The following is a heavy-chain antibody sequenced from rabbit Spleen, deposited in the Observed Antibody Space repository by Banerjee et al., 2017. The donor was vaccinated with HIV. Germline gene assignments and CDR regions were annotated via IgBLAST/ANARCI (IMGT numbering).Heavy chain of an antibody. V-gene: IGHV1S45*01. CDR2: MNTVSGNT. J-gene: IGHJ6*01. D-gene: IGHD8-1*01. CDR1: GFSCYYKCV. CDR3: ARDAGTSFSTYGMDL. Sequence: QEQLVESGGGLVTLGGSLTLTCTASGFSCYYKCVMCWVRQAPGKGLQWIGCMNTVSGNTVYATWAKGRFPISRTSSTTVALQMTSLTVADTATYFCARDAGTSFSTYGMDLWGQGTLVTVS.